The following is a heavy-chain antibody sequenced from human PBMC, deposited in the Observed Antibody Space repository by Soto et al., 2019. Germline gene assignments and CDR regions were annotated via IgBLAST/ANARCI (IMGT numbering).Heavy chain of an antibody. CDR1: GYDFTNYW. V-gene: IGHV5-51*01. CDR2: IFPDDSDI. CDR3: ARVATAQPRYFDY. D-gene: IGHD6-13*01. Sequence: EVQLVQSGAEVKKPGESLKISCKCSGYDFTNYWIGWVRQMPGKGLEWMGIIFPDDSDIRYSPSFQGQVTISGDKSVSTVYLQWSSLKASDTAMYFYARVATAQPRYFDYWGQGTLVTVSS. J-gene: IGHJ4*02.